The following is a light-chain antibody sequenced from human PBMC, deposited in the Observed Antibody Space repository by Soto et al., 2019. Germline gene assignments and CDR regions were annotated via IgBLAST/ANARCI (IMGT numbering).Light chain of an antibody. Sequence: QSVLTQPPSASGTPGQMVFMSCSGSSSNIGGTNYAYWYQQLPGAAPKLLMHSNNLRPSGVPERISGSKSGTSASLAISGLRSEDEAVYYCASWDDRLGAVVFGGGTKVTVL. J-gene: IGLJ2*01. CDR2: SNN. CDR3: ASWDDRLGAVV. V-gene: IGLV1-47*02. CDR1: SSNIGGTNY.